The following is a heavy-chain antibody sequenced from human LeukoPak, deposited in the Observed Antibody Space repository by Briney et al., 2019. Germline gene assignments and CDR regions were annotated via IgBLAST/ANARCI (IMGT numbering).Heavy chain of an antibody. CDR3: ARASGDYYDSSGYYPNWFDP. CDR2: IYHSGST. V-gene: IGHV4-30-2*01. Sequence: PSQTLSLTCAVSGGSISGGGYSWSWIRQPPGKGLEWIGYIYHSGSTYYNPSLKSRVTISVDRSKNQFSLKLSSVTAADTAVYYCARASGDYYDSSGYYPNWFDPWGQGTLVTVSS. D-gene: IGHD3-22*01. CDR1: GGSISGGGYS. J-gene: IGHJ5*02.